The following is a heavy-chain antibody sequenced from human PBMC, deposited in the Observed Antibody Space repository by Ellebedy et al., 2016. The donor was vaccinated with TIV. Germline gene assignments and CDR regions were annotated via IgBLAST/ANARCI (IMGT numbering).Heavy chain of an antibody. Sequence: AASVKVSCKASGYTFTTYGINWVRQAPGQGLEWMGWISPYNGHTHYAQKFQGRVTMTTDTSTSTVYMELRSLRSDDTAVYYCATDRDRSDTFDAFDIWGQGTMVTVSS. CDR3: ATDRDRSDTFDAFDI. D-gene: IGHD3-22*01. J-gene: IGHJ3*02. CDR2: ISPYNGHT. CDR1: GYTFTTYG. V-gene: IGHV1-18*01.